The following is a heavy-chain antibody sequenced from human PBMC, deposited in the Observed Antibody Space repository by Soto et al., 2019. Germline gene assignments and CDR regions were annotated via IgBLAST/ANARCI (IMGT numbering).Heavy chain of an antibody. CDR3: ARSHSSGWYSFDY. J-gene: IGHJ4*02. CDR2: IDSGGST. V-gene: IGHV3-53*01. CDR1: GFTVSRNY. Sequence: EVQQVESGGGLIQPGGSLRLSCAASGFTVSRNYMSWVRQAPGKGLEWVSVIDSGGSTYYADSVKGRFTISRDNSKNTLFLQMNSLRAEDTAVYYCARSHSSGWYSFDYWGQGTLVTVSS. D-gene: IGHD6-19*01.